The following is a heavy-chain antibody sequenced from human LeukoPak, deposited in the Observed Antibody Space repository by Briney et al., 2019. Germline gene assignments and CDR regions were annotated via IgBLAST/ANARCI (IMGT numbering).Heavy chain of an antibody. CDR1: GFTFSSYG. D-gene: IGHD1-26*01. J-gene: IGHJ4*02. Sequence: GGSLRLSCAASGFTFSSYGMHWVRQAPGKGLEWVAVISYDGSNKYYAGSVKGRFTISRDNSKNTLYLQMNSLRAEDTAVYYCAKDPGGSYPYFDYWGQGTLVTVSS. V-gene: IGHV3-30*18. CDR2: ISYDGSNK. CDR3: AKDPGGSYPYFDY.